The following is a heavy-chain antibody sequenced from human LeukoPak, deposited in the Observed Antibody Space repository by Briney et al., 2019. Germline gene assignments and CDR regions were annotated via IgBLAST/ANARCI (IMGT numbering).Heavy chain of an antibody. CDR1: GFTFSSYA. D-gene: IGHD5-12*01. Sequence: GGSLRLSCAASGFTFSSYAMHWVRQAPGKGLEWVAVISYDGSNKYYADSVKGRFTISRDNSKNTLYLQMNSLRAEGTAVYYCARSRGKAVDDYWGQGTLVTVSS. J-gene: IGHJ4*02. CDR3: ARSRGKAVDDY. CDR2: ISYDGSNK. V-gene: IGHV3-30-3*01.